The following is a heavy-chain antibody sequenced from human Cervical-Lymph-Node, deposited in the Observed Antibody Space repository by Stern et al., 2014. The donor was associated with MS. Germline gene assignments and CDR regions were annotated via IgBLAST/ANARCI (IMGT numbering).Heavy chain of an antibody. D-gene: IGHD3-22*01. CDR3: ARESYYDSSGYFDY. CDR2: ISSSCSTI. J-gene: IGHJ4*02. V-gene: IGHV3-11*01. CDR1: GFTFSDYY. Sequence: VQLVESGGGLVKPGGSLRLSCAASGFTFSDYYMSWIRQAPGKGLEWVSYISSSCSTIYYADTVKGRFTISSAYAKNSLYLQMNSLRAEDTAVYYCARESYYDSSGYFDYWGQGTLVTVSS.